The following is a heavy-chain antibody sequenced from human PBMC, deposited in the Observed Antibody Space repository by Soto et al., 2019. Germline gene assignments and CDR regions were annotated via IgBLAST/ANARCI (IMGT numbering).Heavy chain of an antibody. CDR2: IYWDDDK. Sequence: SGPTLVNPTQTLPLTCPFSGFSLSTSGVGVGWIRQPPGKALEWLALIYWDDDKRYSPSLKSRLTITKDTSKNQVVLTMTNMDPVDTATYYCAHRRHTYYDFWSGYSHFDYWGQGTLVTVSS. CDR3: AHRRHTYYDFWSGYSHFDY. CDR1: GFSLSTSGVG. J-gene: IGHJ4*02. V-gene: IGHV2-5*02. D-gene: IGHD3-3*01.